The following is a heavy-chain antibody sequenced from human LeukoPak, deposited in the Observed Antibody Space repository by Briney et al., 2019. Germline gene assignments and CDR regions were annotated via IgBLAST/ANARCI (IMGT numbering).Heavy chain of an antibody. Sequence: GGSLRLSCAASGFTFRTYCMHWVRQAPAKGLEWVAVIAYDGSNKYYADSVKGRFTISRDNSKSTLFLQMNSLRVEDTAVYYCARGPYSSNWYPLGGSWGQGTLVTVSS. D-gene: IGHD6-13*01. J-gene: IGHJ5*02. CDR1: GFTFRTYC. CDR3: ARGPYSSNWYPLGGS. V-gene: IGHV3-30-3*01. CDR2: IAYDGSNK.